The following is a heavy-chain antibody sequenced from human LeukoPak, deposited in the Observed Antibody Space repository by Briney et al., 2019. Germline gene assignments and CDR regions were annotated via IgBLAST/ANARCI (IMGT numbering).Heavy chain of an antibody. CDR3: ARGSGGIVGATVQYNWFDP. Sequence: SETLSLTCTVSGGSIRSYYWSWIRQPPGKGLEWIGYIYYSGSTNYNPSLKSRVTISVDTSKNQFSLKLSSVTAADTAVYYCARGSGGIVGATVQYNWFDPWGQGTLVTVSS. V-gene: IGHV4-59*01. CDR1: GGSIRSYY. D-gene: IGHD1-26*01. J-gene: IGHJ5*02. CDR2: IYYSGST.